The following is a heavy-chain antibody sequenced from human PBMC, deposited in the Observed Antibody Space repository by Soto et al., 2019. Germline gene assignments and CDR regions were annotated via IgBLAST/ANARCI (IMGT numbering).Heavy chain of an antibody. CDR1: GFTFSSYA. V-gene: IGHV3-23*01. J-gene: IGHJ4*02. CDR2: ISGSDDST. Sequence: EVQLLESGGGLVQPGESLRLSCAASGFTFSSYAMSWVRQAPGKGLERVSVISGSDDSTYYADSVKGRFTIPRDNSKNTLYLQMNSLRAEDTAVYYCAKRSSSSTFDYWGQGTLVTVSS. CDR3: AKRSSSSTFDY. D-gene: IGHD6-6*01.